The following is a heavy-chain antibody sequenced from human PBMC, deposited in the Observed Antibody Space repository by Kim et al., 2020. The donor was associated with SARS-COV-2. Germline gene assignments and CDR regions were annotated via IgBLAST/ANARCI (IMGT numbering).Heavy chain of an antibody. CDR2: ISSSGSTI. V-gene: IGHV3-11*01. D-gene: IGHD6-19*01. J-gene: IGHJ4*02. CDR1: GFTLSDYY. Sequence: GGSLRLSCAASGFTLSDYYMSWIRQAPGKGLEWVSYISSSGSTIYYADSVKGRFTISRDNAKNSLYLPMNSLRAEDTAVYYCAREQWLVKAPFDDWGQGTLVTVSS. CDR3: AREQWLVKAPFDD.